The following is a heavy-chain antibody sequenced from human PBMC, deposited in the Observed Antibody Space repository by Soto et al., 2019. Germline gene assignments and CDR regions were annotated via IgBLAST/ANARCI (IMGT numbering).Heavy chain of an antibody. CDR3: ARGGYYYDSSGYYQDY. J-gene: IGHJ4*02. V-gene: IGHV1-2*02. D-gene: IGHD3-22*01. CDR2: INPNSGGT. Sequence: GASVKVSCKASGYTFTGYYMHWVRQAPGQGLEWMGWINPNSGGTNYAQKLQGRVTMTRDTSISTAYMELSRLRSDDTAVYYCARGGYYYDSSGYYQDYWGQGTLVTVSS. CDR1: GYTFTGYY.